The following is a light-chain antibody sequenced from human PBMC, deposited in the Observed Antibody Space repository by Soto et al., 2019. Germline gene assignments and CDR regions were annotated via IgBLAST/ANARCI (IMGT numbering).Light chain of an antibody. Sequence: EIVLTQSPATLSLSPGERTTLSRRARQSVCRYLAWYQQKPGQAPRLLIYDASNRATGIPARFSGSGSGTDFTLTISSLEPEDFAVYYCQQRSNLLTFGGGTKVEIK. CDR2: DAS. J-gene: IGKJ4*01. CDR1: QSVCRY. V-gene: IGKV3-11*01. CDR3: QQRSNLLT.